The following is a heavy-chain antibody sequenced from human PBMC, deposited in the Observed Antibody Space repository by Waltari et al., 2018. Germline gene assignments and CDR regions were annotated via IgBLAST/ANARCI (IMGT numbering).Heavy chain of an antibody. J-gene: IGHJ5*02. CDR3: ARDREAYSSRLNWFDP. CDR2: ISSSSSYI. CDR1: GFTFSSYS. Sequence: EVQLVESGGGLVKPGGSLRLSCAVSGFTFSSYSMKWVHQAPGKGLEWVSSISSSSSYIYYADSVKGRFTISRDNAKNSLYLQMNSLRAEDTAVYYCARDREAYSSRLNWFDPWGQGTLVTVSS. V-gene: IGHV3-21*01. D-gene: IGHD6-13*01.